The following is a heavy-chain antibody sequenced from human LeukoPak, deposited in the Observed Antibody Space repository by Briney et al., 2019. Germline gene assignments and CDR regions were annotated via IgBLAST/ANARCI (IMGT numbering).Heavy chain of an antibody. Sequence: SETLSLTCTVSGGSISSSSYYWDWIRQPPGKGLEWIGYIYYSGSSSYNPSLKSRVTISVDTSKSQFSLNLSSVTAADTAVYYCARWYYYGSGRRQFDYWGQGTLVTVSS. J-gene: IGHJ4*02. CDR2: IYYSGSS. D-gene: IGHD3-10*01. CDR3: ARWYYYGSGRRQFDY. V-gene: IGHV4-30-4*08. CDR1: GGSISSSSYY.